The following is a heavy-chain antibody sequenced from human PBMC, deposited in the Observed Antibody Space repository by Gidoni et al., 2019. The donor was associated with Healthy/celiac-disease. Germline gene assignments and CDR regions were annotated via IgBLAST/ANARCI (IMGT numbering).Heavy chain of an antibody. CDR2: IYYSGST. V-gene: IGHV4-59*08. CDR3: ARLYYYDSSGYSYYYYYYMDV. J-gene: IGHJ6*03. Sequence: QVQLQESGPGLVKPSETLSLTCTVSGGSISSYYWSWIRQPPGKGLEWLGYIYYSGSTNYNPSLKSRVTISVDTSKNQFSLKLSSVTAADTAVYYCARLYYYDSSGYSYYYYYYMDVWGKGTTVTVSS. D-gene: IGHD3-22*01. CDR1: GGSISSYY.